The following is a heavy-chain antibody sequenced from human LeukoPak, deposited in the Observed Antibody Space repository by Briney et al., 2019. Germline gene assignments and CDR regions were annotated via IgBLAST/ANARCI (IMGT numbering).Heavy chain of an antibody. CDR2: IIPIFGTA. D-gene: IGHD3-3*01. CDR1: GGTFSSYA. Sequence: SVKVSCKASGGTFSSYAISWVRQAPGQGLEWMGGIIPIFGTANYAQKFQGRVTITADESTSTAYMELSSLRSEDTAVYYCARGANYRRITIFGVVIIAEDWFDPWGQGTLVTVSS. V-gene: IGHV1-69*13. CDR3: ARGANYRRITIFGVVIIAEDWFDP. J-gene: IGHJ5*02.